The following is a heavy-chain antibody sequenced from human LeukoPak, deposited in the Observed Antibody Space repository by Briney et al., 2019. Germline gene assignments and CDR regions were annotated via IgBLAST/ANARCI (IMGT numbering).Heavy chain of an antibody. D-gene: IGHD3-10*01. J-gene: IGHJ6*03. Sequence: RQPPGKGLEWIGRIYTSGSTNYNPSLKSRVTMSVDTSKNQFSLKLSSVTAADTAVYYCASLLITMVRGPDERLMDVWGKGTTVTVSS. CDR3: ASLLITMVRGPDERLMDV. V-gene: IGHV4-4*07. CDR2: IYTSGST.